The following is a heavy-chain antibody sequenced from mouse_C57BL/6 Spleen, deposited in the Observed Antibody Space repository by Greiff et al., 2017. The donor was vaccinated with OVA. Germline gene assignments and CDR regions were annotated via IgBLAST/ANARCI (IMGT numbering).Heavy chain of an antibody. D-gene: IGHD2-4*01. Sequence: QVQLQQSGAELVRPGTSVKVSCKASGYAFTNYLIEWVKQRPGQGLEWIGVINPGSGGTNYNEKFKGKATLTADKSSSTAYMQLSCLTSEDSAVYFCASGDYDGYFDYWGQGTTLTVSS. CDR1: GYAFTNYL. CDR3: ASGDYDGYFDY. V-gene: IGHV1-54*01. J-gene: IGHJ2*01. CDR2: INPGSGGT.